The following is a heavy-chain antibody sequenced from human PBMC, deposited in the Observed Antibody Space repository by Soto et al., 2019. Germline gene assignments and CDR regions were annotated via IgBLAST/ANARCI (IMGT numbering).Heavy chain of an antibody. CDR1: GGSFSGYY. J-gene: IGHJ4*02. CDR3: ARGGDIVLMVCAIFDY. Sequence: SETLSLTCAVYGGSFSGYYWSWIRQPPGKGLEWIGEINHSGSTNYNPSLKSRVTISVDTSKNQFSLKLSSVTAADTAVYYCARGGDIVLMVCAIFDYWGQGTLVTVSS. D-gene: IGHD2-8*01. CDR2: INHSGST. V-gene: IGHV4-34*01.